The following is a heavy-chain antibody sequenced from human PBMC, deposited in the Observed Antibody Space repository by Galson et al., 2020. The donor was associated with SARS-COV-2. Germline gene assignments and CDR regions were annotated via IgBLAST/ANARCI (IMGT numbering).Heavy chain of an antibody. J-gene: IGHJ4*02. D-gene: IGHD3-22*01. CDR1: GGSISSGDYS. CDR3: ARAYYYDSSGYYPYFDY. CDR2: IYHSGST. V-gene: IGHV4-30-2*01. Sequence: SETLSLTVAVAGGSISSGDYSWSWIRQPPGKGLEWIGYIYHSGSTYYNPSRKSRVTISVDGSKNQFSLKLSSVTAADTAVYYCARAYYYDSSGYYPYFDYWGQGTLVTVSS.